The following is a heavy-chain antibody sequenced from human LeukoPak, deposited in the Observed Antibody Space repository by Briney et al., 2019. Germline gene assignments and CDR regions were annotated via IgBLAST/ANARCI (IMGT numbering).Heavy chain of an antibody. Sequence: ASVNVSCMVSGYTLTELSMHWVRQAPGKGLEWMGGFDPEDGETIYAQKFQGRVTMTEDTSTDTAYMELSSLRSEDTAVYYCATGIVVVPAATDDAFDIWGQGTMVTVSS. CDR3: ATGIVVVPAATDDAFDI. J-gene: IGHJ3*02. V-gene: IGHV1-24*01. CDR2: FDPEDGET. CDR1: GYTLTELS. D-gene: IGHD2-2*01.